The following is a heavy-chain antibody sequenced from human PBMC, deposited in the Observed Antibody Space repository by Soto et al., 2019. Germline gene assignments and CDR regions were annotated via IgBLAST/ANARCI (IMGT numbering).Heavy chain of an antibody. J-gene: IGHJ4*02. CDR1: GASITFGGYS. CDR2: INHLGTT. D-gene: IGHD1-26*01. Sequence: SETLSLTCTVSGASITFGGYSWSWIRQTPGKGLEWIGYINHLGTTFYNPSFESRLTLSIDRAKNQFSLKLHSMSAADRAVYFCARGGGSDSFDYWGQGILVTVSS. V-gene: IGHV4-30-2*01. CDR3: ARGGGSDSFDY.